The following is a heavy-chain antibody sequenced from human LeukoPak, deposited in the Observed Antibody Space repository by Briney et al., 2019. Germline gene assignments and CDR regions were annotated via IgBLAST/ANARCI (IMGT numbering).Heavy chain of an antibody. CDR2: IFYSGST. CDR3: ARDTPWGGPNLPDAFDI. Sequence: PSETLPLTCTVSGGSIISYHWSWIRQPPGKGLEWIGHIFYSGSTNYNPSLKSRVTISVDTSNNQFSLKLSSVTAADTAIYYCARDTPWGGPNLPDAFDIWGLGTMVTVSS. D-gene: IGHD2-15*01. CDR1: GGSIISYH. V-gene: IGHV4-59*01. J-gene: IGHJ3*02.